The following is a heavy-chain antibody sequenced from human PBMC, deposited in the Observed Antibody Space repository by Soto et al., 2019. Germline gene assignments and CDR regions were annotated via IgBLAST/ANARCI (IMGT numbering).Heavy chain of an antibody. CDR1: GYTFSNFD. CDR2: ISAYNGNT. D-gene: IGHD4-4*01. J-gene: IGHJ4*02. CDR3: ARDTEVVDDYKKLIY. Sequence: QVQLVQSGAEVKKPGASVKVSCKASGYTFSNFDMSWVRQAPGQGLEWMGWISAYNGNTDYAQKFQGRVTMTTDTSTSTAYMELRSLRSDYTAVYYCARDTEVVDDYKKLIYWRQGTLVTVSS. V-gene: IGHV1-18*01.